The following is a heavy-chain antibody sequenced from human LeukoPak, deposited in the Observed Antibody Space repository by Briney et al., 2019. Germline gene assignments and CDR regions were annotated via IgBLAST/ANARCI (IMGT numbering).Heavy chain of an antibody. Sequence: GGSLRLSCAAAGFTFSGNSMSWVRRAPGKGLEGVSGLGRSGENKYYADSVKGRFTISRDNSKDTVYLQMTSLRGEDTAIYYCVKDRPCDVCMPMDAWGQGTTVTVSS. J-gene: IGHJ6*02. V-gene: IGHV3-23*01. D-gene: IGHD2-2*01. CDR2: LGRSGENK. CDR3: VKDRPCDVCMPMDA. CDR1: GFTFSGNS.